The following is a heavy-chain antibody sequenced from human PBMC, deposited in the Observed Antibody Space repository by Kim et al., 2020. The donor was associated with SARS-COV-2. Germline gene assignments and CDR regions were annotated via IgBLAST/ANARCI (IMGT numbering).Heavy chain of an antibody. CDR3: TYHTLGGH. D-gene: IGHD3-10*01. CDR2: SRSKANGGTT. J-gene: IGHJ4*02. Sequence: RQAPGKGPEWVGFSRSKANGGTTEYAASVKGRFTISRDDSKSIAYLQMNTLKTEDTAVYYFTYHTLGGHWGQGTLVTVSA. V-gene: IGHV3-49*02.